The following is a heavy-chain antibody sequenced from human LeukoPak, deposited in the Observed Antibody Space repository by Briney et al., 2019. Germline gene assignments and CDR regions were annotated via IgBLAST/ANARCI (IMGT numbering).Heavy chain of an antibody. CDR2: IYYSGST. CDR1: GGSISSYY. V-gene: IGHV4-59*01. CDR3: AKETGYSSSWYGLGAFDI. D-gene: IGHD6-13*01. J-gene: IGHJ3*02. Sequence: SETLSLTCTGSGGSISSYYWSWIRQPPGKGLEWIGYIYYSGSTNYNPSLKSRVTISVDTSKNQFSLKLSSVTAADTAVYYCAKETGYSSSWYGLGAFDIWGQGTMVTVSS.